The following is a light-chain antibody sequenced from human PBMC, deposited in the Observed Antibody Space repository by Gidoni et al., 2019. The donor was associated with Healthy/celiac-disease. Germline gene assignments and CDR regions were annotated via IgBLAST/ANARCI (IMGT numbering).Light chain of an antibody. CDR3: QQSYSTPPS. V-gene: IGKV1-39*01. CDR1: QRISSY. CDR2: AAS. J-gene: IGKJ3*01. Sequence: DIQMTQSPSSLSASVGDRVTITCRASQRISSYLNWYQQKPGKAPKLLIYAASSLQSGVPSRFSGSGSGKDFTITISSLQPEDFATYYCQQSYSTPPSFGHGTKVDIK.